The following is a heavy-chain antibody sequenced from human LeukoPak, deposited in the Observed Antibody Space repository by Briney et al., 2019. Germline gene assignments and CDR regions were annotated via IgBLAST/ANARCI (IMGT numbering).Heavy chain of an antibody. V-gene: IGHV1-8*01. CDR3: ARALSWTTESYYYMDV. J-gene: IGHJ6*03. Sequence: ASVKFSCKASGYTFTSYDINWVRQASGQGLEWMGWMNPNSGNTGYAQKFQGRVIMTKNTSITTAYMDLSSLKSEDTAVYYCARALSWTTESYYYMDVWGKGTTVTVSS. CDR2: MNPNSGNT. CDR1: GYTFTSYD. D-gene: IGHD3/OR15-3a*01.